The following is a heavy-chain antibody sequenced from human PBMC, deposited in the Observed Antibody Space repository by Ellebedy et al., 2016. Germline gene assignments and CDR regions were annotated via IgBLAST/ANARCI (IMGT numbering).Heavy chain of an antibody. V-gene: IGHV1-24*01. J-gene: IGHJ6*02. CDR2: FDPEDGET. CDR3: ATGEGPPYGIDV. Sequence: ASVKVSCKVSGYTLTELSMHWVRQAPGKGLEWMGGFDPEDGETIYAQKFQGRVTMTEDTSTDTAYMELSSLRSEDTAVYYCATGEGPPYGIDVWGQGTTVTVSS. CDR1: GYTLTELS.